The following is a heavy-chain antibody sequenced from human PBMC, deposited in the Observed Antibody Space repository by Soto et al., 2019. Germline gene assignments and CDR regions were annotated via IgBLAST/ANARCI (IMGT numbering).Heavy chain of an antibody. CDR2: ISYSGST. CDR3: ATMGTSGTGLYAFGY. Sequence: SETLSLNCTVSGGSISSGNYYWSWIRQPPGKGLEWIGFISYSGSTYYNASLKSRVTISVDTSKNQFSLNLNSVTAADTAVYYWATMGTSGTGLYAFGYRGQGTVVTDS. CDR1: GGSISSGNYY. D-gene: IGHD1-7*01. J-gene: IGHJ4*02. V-gene: IGHV4-30-4*01.